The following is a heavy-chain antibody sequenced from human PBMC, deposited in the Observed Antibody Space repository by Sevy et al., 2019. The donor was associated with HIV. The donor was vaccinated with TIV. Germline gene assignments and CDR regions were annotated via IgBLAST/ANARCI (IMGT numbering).Heavy chain of an antibody. Sequence: GGSLRLSCAASGFTFSSYAMSWVRQAPGKGLEWDSAISGSGGSTYYADSVKGRFTISRDNSKNTLYLQMNSLRAEDTAVYYCAKSPPRCSGGTCSFDYWGQGTLVTVSS. J-gene: IGHJ4*02. D-gene: IGHD2-15*01. CDR1: GFTFSSYA. V-gene: IGHV3-23*01. CDR2: ISGSGGST. CDR3: AKSPPRCSGGTCSFDY.